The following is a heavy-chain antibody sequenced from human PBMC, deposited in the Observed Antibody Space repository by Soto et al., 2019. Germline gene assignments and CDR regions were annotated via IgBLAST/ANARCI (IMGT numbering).Heavy chain of an antibody. CDR1: GYSFTSYW. Sequence: GESLKISCKGSGYSFTSYWSGWVRQMPGKGLEWMGIIYPGDSDTRYSPSFQGQVNISADKSISTAYLQWSSLKASDTAMYYCARCGGDCYDAFDIWGQGTMVTVSS. V-gene: IGHV5-51*01. D-gene: IGHD2-21*02. J-gene: IGHJ3*02. CDR3: ARCGGDCYDAFDI. CDR2: IYPGDSDT.